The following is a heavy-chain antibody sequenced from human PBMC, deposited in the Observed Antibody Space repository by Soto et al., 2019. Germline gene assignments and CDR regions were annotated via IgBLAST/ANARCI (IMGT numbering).Heavy chain of an antibody. CDR3: VRADVGYYGSVIYYNSTDAFDI. Sequence: QVKLVQSGAEVKKPGASVKVSCKASGYTFTGYYMHWVRQAPGQGLEWMGWINPNSGGTNYAQKFQGWVTMTRDTSISTADMELSRLRSDDTSVYYCVRADVGYYGSVIYYNSTDAFDIWGQGTMVTVSS. CDR1: GYTFTGYY. J-gene: IGHJ3*02. CDR2: INPNSGGT. D-gene: IGHD3-10*01. V-gene: IGHV1-2*04.